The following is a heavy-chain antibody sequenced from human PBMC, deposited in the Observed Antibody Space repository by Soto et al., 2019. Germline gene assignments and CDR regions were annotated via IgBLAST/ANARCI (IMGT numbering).Heavy chain of an antibody. CDR1: GFPFSSYA. CDR3: ASLPGIVVVTAISYDAFDI. J-gene: IGHJ3*02. Sequence: SLRLGCASSGFPFSSYAMDGVRPAPGKGLAWVAVISYDGSNKYYADSVKGRFTISRDNSKNTLYLQMNSLRAEDTAVYYCASLPGIVVVTAISYDAFDIWGQGTMVKVSS. CDR2: ISYDGSNK. D-gene: IGHD2-21*02. V-gene: IGHV3-30*11.